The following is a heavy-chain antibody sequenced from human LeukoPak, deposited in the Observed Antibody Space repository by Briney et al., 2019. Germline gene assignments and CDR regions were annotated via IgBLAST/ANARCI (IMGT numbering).Heavy chain of an antibody. CDR3: AKRGGGGIGMGILGSYDF. CDR2: IIPIFGTP. CDR1: GGTFSSNA. Sequence: SVKVSCKAAGGTFSSNAISWVRQAPGQGLEWMGGIIPIFGTPNYAHNFQDRVTITADESTSTAYMELSALRSEDTAVYYCAKRGGGGIGMGILGSYDFWGQGTLVTVSS. J-gene: IGHJ4*02. V-gene: IGHV1-69*13. D-gene: IGHD6-13*01.